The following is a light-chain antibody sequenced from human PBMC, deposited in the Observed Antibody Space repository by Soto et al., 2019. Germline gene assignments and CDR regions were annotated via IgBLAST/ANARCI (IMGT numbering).Light chain of an antibody. CDR2: GNS. Sequence: QPVLTQPPSVSGAPGQRVTISCTGSSSNIGAGYDVHWYQQLPGKAPKLPIYGNSNRPSGVPDRFSGSKSGTSASLAITGLQAEDEADYYCQSYDSSLSGLFGGGTKLTVL. J-gene: IGLJ2*01. CDR3: QSYDSSLSGL. V-gene: IGLV1-40*01. CDR1: SSNIGAGYD.